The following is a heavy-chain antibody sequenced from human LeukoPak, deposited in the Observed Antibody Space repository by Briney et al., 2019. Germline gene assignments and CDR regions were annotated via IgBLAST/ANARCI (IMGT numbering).Heavy chain of an antibody. J-gene: IGHJ5*02. CDR2: IYYSGST. V-gene: IGHV4-39*07. CDR1: GGSISSSSYY. D-gene: IGHD6-13*01. Sequence: SETLSLTCTVSGGSISSSSYYWGWIRQPPGKGLEWIGSIYYSGSTYYNPSLKSRVTISVDTSKNQFSLKLSSVTAADTAVYYCARTSYSSWFDPWGQGTLVTVSS. CDR3: ARTSYSSWFDP.